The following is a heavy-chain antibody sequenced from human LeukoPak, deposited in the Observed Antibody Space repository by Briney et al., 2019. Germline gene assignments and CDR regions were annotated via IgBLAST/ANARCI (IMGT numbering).Heavy chain of an antibody. CDR3: ARDPGSYYDSSGYPDY. D-gene: IGHD3-22*01. J-gene: IGHJ4*02. CDR2: ISSSSSYI. Sequence: GGSLRLSCAASGFTFSSYSMNWVRQAPGKGLEWVSSISSSSSYIYYADSVKGRFTISRDNAKNSLYLQMNSLRAEDTAVYYCARDPGSYYDSSGYPDYWGQGTLVTVSP. V-gene: IGHV3-21*01. CDR1: GFTFSSYS.